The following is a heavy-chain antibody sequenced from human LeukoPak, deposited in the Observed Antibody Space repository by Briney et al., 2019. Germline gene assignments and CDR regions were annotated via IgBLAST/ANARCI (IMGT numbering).Heavy chain of an antibody. Sequence: SETLSLTCTVSGGSISSYFWSWIRQPPGKGLEWIGYISYRGITNYNPSLESRVTISLDTSKKQFSLRLTSVTAADTAVYYCARDRHEQWRLGSFDYWGQGALVAVSS. D-gene: IGHD6-19*01. V-gene: IGHV4-59*01. CDR2: ISYRGIT. CDR3: ARDRHEQWRLGSFDY. CDR1: GGSISSYF. J-gene: IGHJ4*02.